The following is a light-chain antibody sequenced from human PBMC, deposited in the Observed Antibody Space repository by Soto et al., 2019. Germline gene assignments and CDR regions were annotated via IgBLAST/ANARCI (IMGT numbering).Light chain of an antibody. CDR2: YSD. CDR1: SSNVGNHF. CDR3: STWYDSLSGRV. J-gene: IGLJ3*02. V-gene: IGLV1-47*02. Sequence: QSVLTQPPSASGTPGQRVTISCSGSSSNVGNHFVYWYQHLPGTAPRLLIYYSDQQPSRVPARFSGSKSGASASLAISGLRADDAGDYYCSTWYDSLSGRVFGGGTKVTVL.